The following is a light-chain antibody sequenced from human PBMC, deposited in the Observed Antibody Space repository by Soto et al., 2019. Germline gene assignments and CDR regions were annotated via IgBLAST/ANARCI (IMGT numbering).Light chain of an antibody. CDR3: SSFASSNTWV. J-gene: IGLJ3*02. Sequence: QSALTQPPSASGSPGQSVTISCTGTSSDVGAYNDVSWYQQHAGKAPKLVIYEVTKRPSGVPDRFSGSKSANTASLTVSGLKAEDEADYYCSSFASSNTWVFGGGTKLTVL. CDR1: SSDVGAYND. CDR2: EVT. V-gene: IGLV2-8*01.